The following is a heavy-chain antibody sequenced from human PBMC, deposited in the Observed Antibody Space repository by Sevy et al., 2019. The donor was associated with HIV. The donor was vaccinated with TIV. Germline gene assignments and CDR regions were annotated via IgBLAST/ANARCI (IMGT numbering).Heavy chain of an antibody. V-gene: IGHV3-7*01. J-gene: IGHJ4*02. CDR3: ARDTPYRSVWFYLDH. CDR2: IKQDGNEE. D-gene: IGHD3-9*01. CDR1: VFTFSNYW. Sequence: GGSLRLSCVASVFTFSNYWMSWVRQAPGKGLEWVANIKQDGNEEHYVDSVKGRFTISRDNAKNSVYLQVNSLRAEDTAVYYCARDTPYRSVWFYLDHWGQGTQVTVSS.